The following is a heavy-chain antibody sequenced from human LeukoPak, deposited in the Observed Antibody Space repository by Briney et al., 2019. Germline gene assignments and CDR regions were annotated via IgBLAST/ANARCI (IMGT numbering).Heavy chain of an antibody. V-gene: IGHV2-70*04. CDR1: GFSLTTSGMR. Sequence: SGPALVKPXQTLTLTCTFSGFSLTTSGMRVNWIRQPPGKALEWLARIDWDDDKYYRTSLKTRLTISKDTSKNQVVLTMTNMDPVDTATYYCARTTSSGWYFDYWGQGTLVTVSS. D-gene: IGHD6-19*01. J-gene: IGHJ4*02. CDR2: IDWDDDK. CDR3: ARTTSSGWYFDY.